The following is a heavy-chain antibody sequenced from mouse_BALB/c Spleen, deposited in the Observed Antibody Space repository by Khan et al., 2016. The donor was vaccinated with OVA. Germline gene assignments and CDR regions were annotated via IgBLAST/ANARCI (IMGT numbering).Heavy chain of an antibody. CDR1: GYTFTDYN. Sequence: QVQLKQSGAELARPGASVKLSCKASGYTFTDYNINWMRQRTGQGLGWIGEIYPGSDNTYYNEKFKGKATLTADKSSSTAYMQLSSLTSEDSAVYFCAREWAAWFPYWGQGTLVTVSA. CDR3: AREWAAWFPY. CDR2: IYPGSDNT. V-gene: IGHV1-77*01. J-gene: IGHJ3*01.